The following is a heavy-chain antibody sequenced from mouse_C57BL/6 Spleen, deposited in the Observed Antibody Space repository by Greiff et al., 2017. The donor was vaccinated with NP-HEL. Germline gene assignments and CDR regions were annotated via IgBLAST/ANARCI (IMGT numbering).Heavy chain of an antibody. D-gene: IGHD3-2*02. Sequence: VQLQQSGPELVKPGASVKISCKASGYAFSSSWMNWVKQRPGKGLEWIGRIYPGDGDTNYNGKFKGKATLTADKSSSTAYMQLSSLTSEDSAVYFCARDSSGYEGYWGQGTTLTVSS. CDR2: IYPGDGDT. CDR3: ARDSSGYEGY. J-gene: IGHJ2*01. CDR1: GYAFSSSW. V-gene: IGHV1-82*01.